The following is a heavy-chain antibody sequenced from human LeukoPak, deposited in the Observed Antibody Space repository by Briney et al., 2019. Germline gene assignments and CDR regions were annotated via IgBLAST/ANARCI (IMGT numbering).Heavy chain of an antibody. CDR3: ASRRPYYYDSSGSGDY. CDR1: GYSISSGHY. CDR2: IYHSGST. D-gene: IGHD3-22*01. V-gene: IGHV4-38-2*02. Sequence: PSETLSLTCTVSGYSISSGHYWGWIRHPPGKGLEWIGNIYHSGSTYYNPSLKSRVTISVDTSKNQFSLKLSSVTAADTAVYYCASRRPYYYDSSGSGDYWGQGTLVTVSS. J-gene: IGHJ4*02.